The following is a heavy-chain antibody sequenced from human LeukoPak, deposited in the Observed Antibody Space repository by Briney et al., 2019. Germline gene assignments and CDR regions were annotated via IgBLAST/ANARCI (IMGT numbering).Heavy chain of an antibody. V-gene: IGHV3-48*01. CDR3: ARSYRGYTYGLDY. CDR1: GFTFSSYS. CDR2: ISSGSSSI. D-gene: IGHD5-18*01. J-gene: IGHJ4*02. Sequence: GGSLRLSCAASGFTFSSYSMNWVRQAPGKGLEWVSYISSGSSSIYYADSVKGRFTISRDNAKNSLYLQMNSLRAEDTIVYYCARSYRGYTYGLDYWGQGTLVTVSS.